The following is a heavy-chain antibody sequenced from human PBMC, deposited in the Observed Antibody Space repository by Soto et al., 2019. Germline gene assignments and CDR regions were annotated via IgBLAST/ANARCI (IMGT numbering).Heavy chain of an antibody. D-gene: IGHD3-10*01. CDR3: ATYYCASGSYSNLFDY. V-gene: IGHV4-31*03. Sequence: QVQLQESGPGLVKPSQTLSLTCIVSGLSVSRDHYYWIWLRQHPGKGLEWIGYTHYSGITYFNPSLKRRIALSVDTSKNKFPLRLSSVTAADTAVYYFATYYCASGSYSNLFDYWGQGTLVTVSS. CDR2: THYSGIT. CDR1: GLSVSRDHYY. J-gene: IGHJ4*02.